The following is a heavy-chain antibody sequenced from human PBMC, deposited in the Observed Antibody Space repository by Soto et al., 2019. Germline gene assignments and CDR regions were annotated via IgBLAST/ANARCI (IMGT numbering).Heavy chain of an antibody. CDR1: CGSIRSGGYS. J-gene: IGHJ3*02. CDR2: IYHSGST. D-gene: IGHD3-10*01. V-gene: IGHV4-30-2*01. CDR3: ARAGDRSWFGDDDFDI. Sequence: SETASINCAVSCGSIRSGGYSCSCIRHPRCKGLEWIGYIYHSGSTYYTPSLKSRVTISVDRSKNQFSLKLSSVTAADTAVYYCARAGDRSWFGDDDFDIWGQGTMVTDSS.